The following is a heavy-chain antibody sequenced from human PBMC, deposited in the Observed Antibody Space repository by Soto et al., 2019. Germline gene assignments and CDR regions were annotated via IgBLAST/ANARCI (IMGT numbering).Heavy chain of an antibody. V-gene: IGHV2-5*02. J-gene: IGHJ4*02. CDR3: AHSPGYSYASH. Sequence: QITLKESGPTLVKPTQTLTLTCTFSGFSLSTSGVGVGWIRQPPGKALEWLALIYWDNDKRYSPSLKSRLTXPXXTSKKQVVLTMTNMHPVDTATYYCAHSPGYSYASHWGQGTLVTVSS. CDR1: GFSLSTSGVG. CDR2: IYWDNDK. D-gene: IGHD5-18*01.